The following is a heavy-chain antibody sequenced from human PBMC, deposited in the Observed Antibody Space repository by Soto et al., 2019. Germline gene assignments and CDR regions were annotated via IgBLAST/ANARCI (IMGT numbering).Heavy chain of an antibody. CDR1: GGTFSSYA. D-gene: IGHD3-22*01. V-gene: IGHV1-69*06. CDR3: ARGRGYYDSSGYYLDAFDI. CDR2: IIPIFGTA. Sequence: GASVEVSCKASGGTFSSYAISWVRQAPGQGLEWMGGIIPIFGTANYAQKFQGRVTITADKSTSTAYMELSSLRSEDTAVYYCARGRGYYDSSGYYLDAFDIWGQGTMVTVS. J-gene: IGHJ3*02.